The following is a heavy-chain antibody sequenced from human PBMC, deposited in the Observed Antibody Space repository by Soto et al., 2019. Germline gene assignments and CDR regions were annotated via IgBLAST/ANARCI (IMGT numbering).Heavy chain of an antibody. CDR2: ISAYNGNT. D-gene: IGHD6-13*01. CDR3: ARDLAAAGPFDY. J-gene: IGHJ4*02. Sequence: QVQLVQSGAEVKKPGASVKVSCKASGYTFTNYAFSWVRQAPGQGLEWMGGISAYNGNTNYPQKLQGRVTMTTDTATSTASMELRSLRSVATAVYVCARDLAAAGPFDYWGQGTLVTVSS. V-gene: IGHV1-18*01. CDR1: GYTFTNYA.